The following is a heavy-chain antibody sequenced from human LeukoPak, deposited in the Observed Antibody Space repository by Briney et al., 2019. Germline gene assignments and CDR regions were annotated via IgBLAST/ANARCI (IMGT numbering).Heavy chain of an antibody. D-gene: IGHD1-26*01. CDR1: GFTFSSYA. V-gene: IGHV3-23*01. CDR2: ISTSGGST. CDR3: AKDRRYTGSSGSFDF. J-gene: IGHJ4*02. Sequence: GGSLRLSCAASGFTFSSYAMSWVRQAPGKGLEWVSGISTSGGSTYYADSLKGRFTISRDNSKNTLYLQMNSLRTEDTAVYYCAKDRRYTGSSGSFDFWGQGTLVTVSS.